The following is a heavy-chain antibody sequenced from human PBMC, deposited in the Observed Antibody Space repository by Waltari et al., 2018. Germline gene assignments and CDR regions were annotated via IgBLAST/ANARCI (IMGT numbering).Heavy chain of an antibody. CDR3: ANTRRAAAKDWFDP. Sequence: QVQLVQSGAEVKKPGASVKVSCKASGYTFTSYDINWVRQATGQGLEWLGWMNPNSGNTGYAQKFQGRVTITTDESTSTAYMELSSLRSEDTAVYYCANTRRAAAKDWFDPWGQGTLVTVSS. D-gene: IGHD6-13*01. J-gene: IGHJ5*02. CDR1: GYTFTSYD. CDR2: MNPNSGNT. V-gene: IGHV1-8*03.